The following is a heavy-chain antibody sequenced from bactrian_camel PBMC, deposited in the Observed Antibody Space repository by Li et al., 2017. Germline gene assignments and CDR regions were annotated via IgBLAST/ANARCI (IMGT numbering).Heavy chain of an antibody. D-gene: IGHD5*01. CDR1: GFTFSSYP. Sequence: VQLVESGGGSVRPGGSLRLSCAASGFTFSSYPMSWVRQAPGKGLEWVARIYSDGGRTYYADSVKGRFTISRDNAKNTVYLQLISLKTEDMAMYYCVKDQTPYGEGPNGDFGYWGQGTQVTVS. J-gene: IGHJ6*01. CDR2: IYSDGGRT. V-gene: IGHV3S40*01. CDR3: VKDQTPYGEGPNGDFGY.